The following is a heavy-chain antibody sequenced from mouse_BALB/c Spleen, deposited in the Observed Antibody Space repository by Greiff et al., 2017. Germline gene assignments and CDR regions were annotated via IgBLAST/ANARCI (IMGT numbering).Heavy chain of an antibody. J-gene: IGHJ4*01. CDR3: AGRLTGSYYYAMDY. CDR2: ISSGGSYT. Sequence: EVKLMESGGDLVKPGGSLKLSCAASGFTFSSYDMSWVRQTPDKRLEWVATISSGGSYTYYPDSVKGRCTITRGDAKNTLYLQMRNLKSEETAMYYCAGRLTGSYYYAMDYWGQGTSVTVSA. CDR1: GFTFSSYD. D-gene: IGHD4-1*01. V-gene: IGHV5-6*02.